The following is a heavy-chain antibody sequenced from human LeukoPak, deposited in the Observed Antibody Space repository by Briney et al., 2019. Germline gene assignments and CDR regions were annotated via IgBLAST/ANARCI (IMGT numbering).Heavy chain of an antibody. CDR2: ISSSGSTI. D-gene: IGHD3-10*02. CDR1: GSTFSSYE. J-gene: IGHJ6*04. CDR3: AELGTMIGGV. V-gene: IGHV3-48*03. Sequence: GGSLRLSCAASGSTFSSYEMNWVRQAPGKGLEWVSYISSSGSTIYYADSVKGRFTISRDNAKNSLYLQMNSLRAEDTAVYYCAELGTMIGGVWGKGTTVTISS.